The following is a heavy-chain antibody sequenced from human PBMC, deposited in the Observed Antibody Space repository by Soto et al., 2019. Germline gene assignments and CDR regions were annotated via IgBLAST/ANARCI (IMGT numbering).Heavy chain of an antibody. V-gene: IGHV1-46*03. CDR2: INPSGGST. CDR3: ASGIAVAAPPFDY. Sequence: GASVKVSCKACGYTFTSYYMHWVRQAPGQGLEWMGIINPSGGSTSYAQKFQGRVTMTRDTSTSAVYMELSSLRSEDTAVYYCASGIAVAAPPFDYWGQGTLVTVSS. CDR1: GYTFTSYY. D-gene: IGHD6-19*01. J-gene: IGHJ4*02.